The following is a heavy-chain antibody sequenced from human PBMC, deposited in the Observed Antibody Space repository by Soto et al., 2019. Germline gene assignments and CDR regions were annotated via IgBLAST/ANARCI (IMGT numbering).Heavy chain of an antibody. CDR1: GFAFSSFW. CDR2: INGDGSRT. Sequence: EVQXVESGGGLVQPGGSLRLSCAASGFAFSSFWMHWVRQVPGKGPVWVSRINGDGSRTSYADSVKARXTXSXENXXXXXXXXXXXXXXXXXAXYXXVXVATGSYDXFDPWGQGILVTVSS. D-gene: IGHD1-26*01. V-gene: IGHV3-74*01. J-gene: IGHJ5*02. CDR3: VXVATGSYDXFDP.